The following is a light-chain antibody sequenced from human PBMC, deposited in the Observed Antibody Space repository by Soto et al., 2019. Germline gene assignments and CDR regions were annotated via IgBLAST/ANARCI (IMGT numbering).Light chain of an antibody. J-gene: IGKJ1*01. Sequence: EIVLTQSPDTLSLSPGERATLSCRASQSVSSSYLAWYQQRPGQAPRLLIYGASSRATGIPDRFSGRWSGTDFTLTISRLEPEDFAVYYCQQYGSSPVSFGQGTKVDIK. CDR3: QQYGSSPVS. V-gene: IGKV3-20*01. CDR2: GAS. CDR1: QSVSSSY.